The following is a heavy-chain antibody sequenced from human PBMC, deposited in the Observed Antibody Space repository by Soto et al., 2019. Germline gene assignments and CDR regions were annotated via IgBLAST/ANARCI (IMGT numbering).Heavy chain of an antibody. Sequence: SETLSLICGIFGDSVSNNGATWNWIRQSPSRGLEWLGRAYYRSRWRYDYATSVRGRITINPDTSKNQFSLQLNSVTPEDTAVYYCARDPPDFNSGFDYWGQGTPVTVSS. D-gene: IGHD1-26*01. CDR2: AYYRSRWRY. V-gene: IGHV6-1*01. J-gene: IGHJ4*02. CDR3: ARDPPDFNSGFDY. CDR1: GDSVSNNGAT.